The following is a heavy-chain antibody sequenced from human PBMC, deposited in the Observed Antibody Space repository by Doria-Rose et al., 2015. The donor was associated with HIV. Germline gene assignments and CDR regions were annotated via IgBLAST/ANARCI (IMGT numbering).Heavy chain of an antibody. J-gene: IGHJ4*02. Sequence: ETGPVLVKPTETLTLTCTVSGVSLSSPGMGVSWIRQPPGKALEWLANIFSDDERSYNTSLKSRLNISRGTSKSQVVLTMTDMDPVDTATYYCARIKSSRWYHKYYFDFWGQGTLVIVSA. CDR3: ARIKSSRWYHKYYFDF. V-gene: IGHV2-26*01. D-gene: IGHD6-13*01. CDR2: IFSDDER. CDR1: GVSLSSPGMG.